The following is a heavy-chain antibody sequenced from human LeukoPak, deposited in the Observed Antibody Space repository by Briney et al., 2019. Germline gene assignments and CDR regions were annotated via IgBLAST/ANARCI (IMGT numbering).Heavy chain of an antibody. V-gene: IGHV3-21*01. CDR1: GFSFSDYS. CDR2: ISSGSSYT. D-gene: IGHD5-18*01. CDR3: ARDRGTAMAYFDY. J-gene: IGHJ4*02. Sequence: GGSPRLSCAGSGFSFSDYSMNWVRQAPGKGLEWVSSISSGSSYTNYADSVKGRFTISRDNAKNSLYLQMNSLRAEDTAVYYCARDRGTAMAYFDYWGQGTLVTVSS.